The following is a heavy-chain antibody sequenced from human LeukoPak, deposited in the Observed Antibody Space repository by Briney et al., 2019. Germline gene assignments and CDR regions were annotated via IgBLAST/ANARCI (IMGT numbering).Heavy chain of an antibody. V-gene: IGHV1-69*13. J-gene: IGHJ4*02. CDR2: IIPIFGTA. CDR1: GGTFSSHA. Sequence: PSVKVSCKASGGTFSSHAISWVRQAPVQGLEWMGGIIPIFGTANYAQKFQGRVTITADESTSTAYMELSSLRSEDTAVYYCARSITIFGVVDFDYWGQGTLVTVSS. CDR3: ARSITIFGVVDFDY. D-gene: IGHD3-3*01.